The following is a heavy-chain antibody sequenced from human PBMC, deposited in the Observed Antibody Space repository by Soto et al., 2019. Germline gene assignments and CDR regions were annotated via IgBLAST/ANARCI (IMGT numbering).Heavy chain of an antibody. CDR1: GGSISSGGYY. J-gene: IGHJ5*02. CDR2: IYYSGST. CDR3: ARDQRSWYNWFDP. Sequence: QVQLQESGPGLVKPSQTLSLTCTVSGGSISSGGYYWSWIRQHPGKGLEWIGYIYYSGSTYYNPSLKSRVNISVDTSKNQFSIKLSSVTAADTAVYYCARDQRSWYNWFDPWGQGTLVTVSS. D-gene: IGHD6-13*01. V-gene: IGHV4-31*03.